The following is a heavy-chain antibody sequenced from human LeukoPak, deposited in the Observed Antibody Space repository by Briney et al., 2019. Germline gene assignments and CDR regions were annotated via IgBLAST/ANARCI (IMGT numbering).Heavy chain of an antibody. Sequence: ASVKVSCKASGYTFTSYDINWVRQATGQGLEWMGWMNSNSGNTGYAQKFQGRVTMTRNTSISTAYMELSSLRSEDTAVYYCASRGMATNDAFDIWGQGTMVTVSS. CDR3: ASRGMATNDAFDI. CDR2: MNSNSGNT. V-gene: IGHV1-8*01. CDR1: GYTFTSYD. J-gene: IGHJ3*02. D-gene: IGHD5-24*01.